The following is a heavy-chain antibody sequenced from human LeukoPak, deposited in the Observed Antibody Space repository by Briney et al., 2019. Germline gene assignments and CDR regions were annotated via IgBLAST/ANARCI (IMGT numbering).Heavy chain of an antibody. Sequence: GGSLRLSCEASGFTFSSYWMHWVRQAPGKGLVWVSRIDSDGSSTSYADSVKGRFTISRDNARNTVYLQMNSLRADDTAVYYCARDPSSWNGYFDPWGQGTLVTVSS. CDR3: ARDPSSWNGYFDP. CDR2: IDSDGSST. J-gene: IGHJ4*02. V-gene: IGHV3-74*01. CDR1: GFTFSSYW. D-gene: IGHD6-13*01.